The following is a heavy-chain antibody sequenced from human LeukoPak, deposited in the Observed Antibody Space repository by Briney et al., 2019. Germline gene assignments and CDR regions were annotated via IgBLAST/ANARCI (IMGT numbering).Heavy chain of an antibody. D-gene: IGHD3-10*01. CDR3: ARGGSYYAN. Sequence: GGSLRLSCAASGFRFGTYWMSWVRQAPGKGLEWVANIKEDGSEKYYVDSVKGRFTISRDNAKNSLYLQMNSLRAEDTAVYYCARGGSYYANWGQGTLVTVSS. CDR1: GFRFGTYW. V-gene: IGHV3-7*04. CDR2: IKEDGSEK. J-gene: IGHJ4*02.